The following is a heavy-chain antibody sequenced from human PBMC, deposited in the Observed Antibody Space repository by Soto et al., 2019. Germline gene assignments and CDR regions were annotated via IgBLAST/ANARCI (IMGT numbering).Heavy chain of an antibody. CDR1: GFSLSSSGVG. Sequence: QITLKESGPTLVKPTQTLTLTCTFSGFSLSSSGVGVGWIRQSPGKALEWLALIYWDDDKRDGPSLKSRLTITKDTSKNQVVLTITNMDPVDTATYYCAHSFCCIGVNCYSDYWGQGTLVTVSS. J-gene: IGHJ4*02. D-gene: IGHD2-15*01. CDR2: IYWDDDK. CDR3: AHSFCCIGVNCYSDY. V-gene: IGHV2-5*05.